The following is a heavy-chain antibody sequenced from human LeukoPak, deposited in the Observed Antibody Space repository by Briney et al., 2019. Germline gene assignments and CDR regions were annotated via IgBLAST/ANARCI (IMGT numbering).Heavy chain of an antibody. J-gene: IGHJ6*02. CDR1: GFTSSSYS. Sequence: GGSLRLSCAASGFTSSSYSMNWVRQAPGKGLEWVSYISSSSSTIYYADSVKGRFTISRDNAKNSLYLQMNSLRAEDTAVYYCATDAVSGPKHYYYGMDVWGQGTTVTVSS. CDR3: ATDAVSGPKHYYYGMDV. D-gene: IGHD5-12*01. CDR2: ISSSSSTI. V-gene: IGHV3-48*04.